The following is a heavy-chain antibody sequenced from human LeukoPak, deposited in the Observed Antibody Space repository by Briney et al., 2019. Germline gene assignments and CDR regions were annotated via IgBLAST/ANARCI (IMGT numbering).Heavy chain of an antibody. Sequence: GGSLRLSCAASGFTFSSYSMNWFRQAPGKGLEWVSYISSSSSTIYYADSVKGRFTISRDNAKNSLYLQMNSLRAEDTAVYYCARDGGSGWSYFDYWGQGTLVTVSS. CDR3: ARDGGSGWSYFDY. CDR1: GFTFSSYS. D-gene: IGHD6-19*01. V-gene: IGHV3-48*01. J-gene: IGHJ4*02. CDR2: ISSSSSTI.